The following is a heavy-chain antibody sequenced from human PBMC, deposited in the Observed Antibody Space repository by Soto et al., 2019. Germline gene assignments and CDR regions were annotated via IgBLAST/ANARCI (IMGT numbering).Heavy chain of an antibody. CDR2: IYYSGST. CDR3: ARAEVVVAATQSYDYYYYMDV. D-gene: IGHD2-15*01. V-gene: IGHV4-59*01. Sequence: SETLSLTCTVSGGSISSYYWSWIRQPPGKGLEWIGYIYYSGSTNYNPSLKSRVTISVDTSKNQFSLKLSSVTAADTAVYYCARAEVVVAATQSYDYYYYMDVWGKGTTVTV. CDR1: GGSISSYY. J-gene: IGHJ6*03.